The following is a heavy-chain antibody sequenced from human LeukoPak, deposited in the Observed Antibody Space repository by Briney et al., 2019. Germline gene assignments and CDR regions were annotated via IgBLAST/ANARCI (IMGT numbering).Heavy chain of an antibody. CDR1: EFSVGSNY. D-gene: IGHD5-24*01. CDR2: ISSSSIYI. CDR3: ARGRDGYNLIDAFDI. V-gene: IGHV3-21*01. Sequence: GGSLRLSCAASEFSVGSNYMTWVRLAPGKGLEWVSSISSSSIYIYYADSVKGRFTISRDNAKKSMYLQTNSLRAEDTAVYYCARGRDGYNLIDAFDIWGQGTMVTVSS. J-gene: IGHJ3*02.